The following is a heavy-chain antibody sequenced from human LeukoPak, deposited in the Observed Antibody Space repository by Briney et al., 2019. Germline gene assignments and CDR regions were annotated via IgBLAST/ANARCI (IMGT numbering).Heavy chain of an antibody. Sequence: ASVKVSCKASGGTFSSYAISWVRQAPGQGLEWMGGIIPIFGTANYAQKFQGRVTITADESTSTAYMELSSLRSEDTAVYYCARETYYGMDVWGQGTTVTVSS. CDR3: ARETYYGMDV. CDR2: IIPIFGTA. CDR1: GGTFSSYA. V-gene: IGHV1-69*13. J-gene: IGHJ6*02.